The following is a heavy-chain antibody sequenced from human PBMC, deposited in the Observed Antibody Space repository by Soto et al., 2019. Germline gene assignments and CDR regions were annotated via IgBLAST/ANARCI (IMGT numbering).Heavy chain of an antibody. V-gene: IGHV1-8*01. Sequence: ASVKVSCKASGYTFTSYDINWLRQATGQGLEWMGWMNPNSGNTGYAQKFQGRVTRTRNTSISTAYMELSSLRSEDTAVYYCARATVYCVYYYYDMDVWGKGTTVTVSS. D-gene: IGHD2-21*01. CDR3: ARATVYCVYYYYDMDV. CDR1: GYTFTSYD. CDR2: MNPNSGNT. J-gene: IGHJ6*03.